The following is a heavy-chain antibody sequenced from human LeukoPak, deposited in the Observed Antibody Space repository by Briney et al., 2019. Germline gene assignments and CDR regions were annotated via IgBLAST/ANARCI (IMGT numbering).Heavy chain of an antibody. J-gene: IGHJ4*02. CDR2: IYYSGST. CDR3: ARGGPAILDY. D-gene: IGHD2-15*01. Sequence: SETLSLTCAVSGGSISSYYWSWIRQPPGKGLEWIGYIYYSGSTNYNPSLKSRVTISVDTSKNQFSLKLSSVTAADTAVYYCARGGPAILDYWGQGTLVTVSS. V-gene: IGHV4-59*01. CDR1: GGSISSYY.